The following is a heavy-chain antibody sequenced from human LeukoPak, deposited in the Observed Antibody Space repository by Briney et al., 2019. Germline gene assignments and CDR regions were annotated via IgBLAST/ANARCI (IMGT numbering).Heavy chain of an antibody. J-gene: IGHJ4*02. CDR2: FDPEDGET. Sequence: ASVKVSCKASGYTFTSYDINWVRQATGQGLEWMGGFDPEDGETIYAQKFQGRVTMTEDTSTDTAYMELSSLRSEDTAVYYCATDSSGWVDFDYWGQGTLVTVSS. CDR3: ATDSSGWVDFDY. CDR1: GYTFTSYD. V-gene: IGHV1-24*01. D-gene: IGHD6-19*01.